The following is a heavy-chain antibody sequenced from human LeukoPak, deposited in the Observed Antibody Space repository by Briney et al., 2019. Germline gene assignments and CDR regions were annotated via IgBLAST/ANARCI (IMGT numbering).Heavy chain of an antibody. CDR2: INHSGST. J-gene: IGHJ4*02. D-gene: IGHD3-22*01. Sequence: PSETLSLTCAVYGGSFSGYYWSWIRQPPGKGLEWIGEINHSGSTNYNPSLKSRVTISVDTSKSQFSLKLSSVTAADTAVYYCARFYGEGYYDSSGYYFDYWGQGTLVTVSS. V-gene: IGHV4-34*01. CDR1: GGSFSGYY. CDR3: ARFYGEGYYDSSGYYFDY.